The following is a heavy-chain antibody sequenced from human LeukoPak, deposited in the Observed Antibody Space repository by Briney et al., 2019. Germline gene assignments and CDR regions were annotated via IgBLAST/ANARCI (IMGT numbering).Heavy chain of an antibody. CDR1: GFTFSSYG. J-gene: IGHJ4*02. Sequence: GGSLRLSCAASGFTFSSYGMHWVRQAPGKGLGWVAFIRYDGSNKYYADSVKGRFTISRDNSKNTLYLQMNSLRAEDTAVYYCAKPYSSSWYVPGSFDYWGQGTLVTVSS. V-gene: IGHV3-30*02. CDR2: IRYDGSNK. D-gene: IGHD6-13*01. CDR3: AKPYSSSWYVPGSFDY.